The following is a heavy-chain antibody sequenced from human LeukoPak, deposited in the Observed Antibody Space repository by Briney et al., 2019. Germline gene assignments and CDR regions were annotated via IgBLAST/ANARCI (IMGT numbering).Heavy chain of an antibody. CDR3: VKGGATVIDY. V-gene: IGHV3-74*01. Sequence: PGGSLRLSCAASGFTFSNYWMHWVRQAPGKGLVWVSRINSDGSSTTSADSVKGRFTISRDNAKNTLYLQMNSLRAEDTAVYYCVKGGATVIDYWGQGTLVTVSS. CDR2: INSDGSST. CDR1: GFTFSNYW. J-gene: IGHJ4*02. D-gene: IGHD4-17*01.